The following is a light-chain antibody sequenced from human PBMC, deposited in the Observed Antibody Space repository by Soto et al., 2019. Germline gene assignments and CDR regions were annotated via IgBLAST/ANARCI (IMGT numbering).Light chain of an antibody. Sequence: QSVLTQPASVSGSPGQSITISCTGTSSDIGDYDYVSWYQHLPGKAPKLLIFDVTHRPSGVSDRFSGSKSGNTASLTISGVRPEDEADYYCCSYTDIALDVVFGGGTNLTVL. CDR3: CSYTDIALDVV. CDR1: SSDIGDYDY. CDR2: DVT. V-gene: IGLV2-14*01. J-gene: IGLJ2*01.